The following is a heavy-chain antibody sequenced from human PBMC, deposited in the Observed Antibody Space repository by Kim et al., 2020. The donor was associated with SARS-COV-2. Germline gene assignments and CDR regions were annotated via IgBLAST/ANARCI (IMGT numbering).Heavy chain of an antibody. CDR3: ARLIAVAGTDDWFDP. Sequence: SETLSLTCTVSGVSISSYYWSWIRQPPGKGLEWIGYIYYSGNTNYNPSLKSRVTMSVDTSKNQCSLKLSSVTAADTAVYFCARLIAVAGTDDWFDPWGQGTLVTVSS. V-gene: IGHV4-59*13. CDR2: IYYSGNT. CDR1: GVSISSYY. J-gene: IGHJ5*02. D-gene: IGHD6-19*01.